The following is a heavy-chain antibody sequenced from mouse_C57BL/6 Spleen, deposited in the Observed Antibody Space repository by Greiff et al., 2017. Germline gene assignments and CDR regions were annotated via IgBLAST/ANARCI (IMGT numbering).Heavy chain of an antibody. CDR2: IDPSDSET. CDR1: GYTFTSYW. CDR3: ARKRFYGSSFHFDY. J-gene: IGHJ2*01. Sequence: VQLQQPGAELVRPGSSVKLSCKASGYTFTSYWMHWVKQRPIQGLEWIGNIDPSDSETHYNQKFKDKATLTVDKSSSTAYMQLSSLTSEDSAVYYCARKRFYGSSFHFDYWGQGTTLTVSS. D-gene: IGHD1-1*01. V-gene: IGHV1-52*01.